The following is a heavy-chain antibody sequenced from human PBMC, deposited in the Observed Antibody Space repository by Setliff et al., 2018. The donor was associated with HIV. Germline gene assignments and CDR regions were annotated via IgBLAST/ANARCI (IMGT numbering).Heavy chain of an antibody. CDR1: GFTFSDYY. D-gene: IGHD6-19*01. Sequence: TGGSLRLSCAASGFTFSDYYMSWNRQAPGKGLEWVSYITGSSSYTNYADSVKGRFTISRDNAKNSLYLQMNSLRAEDTAVYYCARLGAVAGKNDAFDIWGQGTMVTVS. CDR2: ITGSSSYT. CDR3: ARLGAVAGKNDAFDI. V-gene: IGHV3-11*03. J-gene: IGHJ3*02.